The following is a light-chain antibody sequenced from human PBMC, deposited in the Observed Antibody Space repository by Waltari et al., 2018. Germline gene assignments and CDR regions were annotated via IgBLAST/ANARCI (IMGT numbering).Light chain of an antibody. CDR3: QQYYSRRT. CDR1: QSVLYNSNDKNY. J-gene: IGKJ1*01. Sequence: DIVMTQSPEFLAVSLGERATINCKSSQSVLYNSNDKNYLAWYQQKPGQPPKLLIYWASTRQAGVPDRFSGSGSGTDVTLTINSLQAEDVAVYYCQQYYSRRTFGRGTRVEIK. V-gene: IGKV4-1*01. CDR2: WAS.